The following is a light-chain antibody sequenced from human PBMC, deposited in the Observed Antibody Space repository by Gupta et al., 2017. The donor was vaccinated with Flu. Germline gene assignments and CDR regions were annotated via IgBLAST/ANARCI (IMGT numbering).Light chain of an antibody. CDR3: QEWESSVGL. CDR1: KLGDRY. J-gene: IGLJ2*01. CDR2: QDD. V-gene: IGLV3-1*01. Sequence: SFELTQPISLSVSPGQTVSITCSGDKLGDRYACWYQPKTGPSPVVVSYQDDKRPSGIPECVSGSIYATTVTMNSSGTQAVEEYYYYCQEWESSVGLLGGGTKLTVL.